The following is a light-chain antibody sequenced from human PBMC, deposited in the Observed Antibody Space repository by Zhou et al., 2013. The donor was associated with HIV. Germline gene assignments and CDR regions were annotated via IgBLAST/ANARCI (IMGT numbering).Light chain of an antibody. Sequence: DIQMTQSPSSVSASVGDRVTISCRASQGIGSWLAWYQQKPGKAPKLLIYAASTLQSGVPSRFSGGGSGTEFTLTISSLQPEDFATYYCQQVNNYPRTFGQGTKVEIK. CDR1: QGIGSW. CDR3: QQVNNYPRT. J-gene: IGKJ1*01. V-gene: IGKV1-12*01. CDR2: AAS.